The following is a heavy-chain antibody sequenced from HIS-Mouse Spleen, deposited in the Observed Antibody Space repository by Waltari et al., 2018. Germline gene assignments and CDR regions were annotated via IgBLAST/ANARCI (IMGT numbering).Heavy chain of an antibody. CDR1: GYTFTGYY. Sequence: QVQLVQSGAEVKKPGASVKVSCKASGYTFTGYYMPWGRQAPGQGLEWMGWINPNSGGTNCAQKFQGRVTMTRDTSISTAYMELSRLRSDDTAVYYCARALVPAADWYFDLWGRGTLVTVSS. V-gene: IGHV1-2*02. CDR2: INPNSGGT. CDR3: ARALVPAADWYFDL. D-gene: IGHD2-2*01. J-gene: IGHJ2*01.